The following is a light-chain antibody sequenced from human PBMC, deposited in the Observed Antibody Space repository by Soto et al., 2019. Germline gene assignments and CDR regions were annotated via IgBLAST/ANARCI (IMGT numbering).Light chain of an antibody. CDR2: GNS. CDR1: SSNIGAGYD. V-gene: IGLV1-40*01. J-gene: IGLJ1*01. CDR3: QSYDISLSGYV. Sequence: QSVLTQPPSVSGAPGQRVTISCTGSSSNIGAGYDVHWYQQLPGTAPKLLIYGNSNRPSGVPDRFSGSKSGTSASLAITGLQAEEEVDYYCQSYDISLSGYVFGTGTKVTVL.